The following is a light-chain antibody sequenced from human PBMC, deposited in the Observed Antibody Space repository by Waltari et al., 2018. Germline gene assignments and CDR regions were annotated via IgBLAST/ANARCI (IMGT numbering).Light chain of an antibody. Sequence: DIVMTQSPDSLAVSLGERATINCKSSQSVLYSSNNENYLAWYQQKPGQPPKRLMYWASARTSGVPDRFSGSGSGTDFTLTISSLQAEDVAVYYCQQYYSIPPAFGQGTKLEIQ. CDR3: QQYYSIPPA. J-gene: IGKJ2*01. CDR1: QSVLYSSNNENY. V-gene: IGKV4-1*01. CDR2: WAS.